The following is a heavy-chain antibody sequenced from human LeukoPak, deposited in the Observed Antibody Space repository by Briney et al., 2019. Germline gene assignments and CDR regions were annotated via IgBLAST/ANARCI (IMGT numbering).Heavy chain of an antibody. Sequence: GASVKVSCKASGYTFTGYYMHWVRQAPGQGLEWMGWINPNSGGTNYAQRFQGRVTMTRDTSISTAYMELSRLRSDDTAVYYCARGVEDYGDSVYYYYYGMDVWGQGTTVTVSS. CDR2: INPNSGGT. CDR3: ARGVEDYGDSVYYYYYGMDV. D-gene: IGHD4-17*01. J-gene: IGHJ6*02. CDR1: GYTFTGYY. V-gene: IGHV1-2*02.